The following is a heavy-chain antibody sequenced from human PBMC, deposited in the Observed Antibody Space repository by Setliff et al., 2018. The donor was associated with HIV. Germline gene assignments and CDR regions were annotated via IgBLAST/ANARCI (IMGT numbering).Heavy chain of an antibody. J-gene: IGHJ3*02. Sequence: PGGSLRLSCAASGFTFSSYAMTWVRQAPGKGLEWVGFIRSKAYGGTTEYAASVKGRFTISRDDSKSIAYLQMNSLKTEDTAVYYCTRGGYDSSGPAFDIWGQGTMVTVSS. CDR3: TRGGYDSSGPAFDI. CDR1: GFTFSSYA. V-gene: IGHV3-49*04. CDR2: IRSKAYGGTT. D-gene: IGHD3-22*01.